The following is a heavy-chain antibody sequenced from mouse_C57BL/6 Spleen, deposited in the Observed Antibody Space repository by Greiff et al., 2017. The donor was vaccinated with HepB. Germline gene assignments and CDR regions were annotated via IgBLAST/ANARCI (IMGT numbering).Heavy chain of an antibody. CDR2: IDPNSGGT. J-gene: IGHJ2*01. V-gene: IGHV1-72*01. D-gene: IGHD1-1*01. CDR1: GYTFTSYW. CDR3: AGGVLRARDCFDY. Sequence: QESCKASGYTFTSYWMHWVKQRPGRGLEWIGRIDPNSGGTKYNEKFKSKATLTVDKPSSTAYMQLSSLTSEDSAVYYCAGGVLRARDCFDYWGQGTTLTVSS.